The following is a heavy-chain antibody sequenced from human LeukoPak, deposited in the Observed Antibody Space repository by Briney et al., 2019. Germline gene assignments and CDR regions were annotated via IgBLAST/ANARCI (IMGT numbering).Heavy chain of an antibody. Sequence: ASVKVSCKASGYTFTGYYMHWVRQAPGQGLEWMGWINPNSGGTNYAQKFQGRVTMTRDTSISTAYMELSRLRSDDTAVYYCARSYSRSNWFDPWGQGTLVTVSS. J-gene: IGHJ5*02. CDR2: INPNSGGT. CDR3: ARSYSRSNWFDP. CDR1: GYTFTGYY. V-gene: IGHV1-2*02. D-gene: IGHD6-13*01.